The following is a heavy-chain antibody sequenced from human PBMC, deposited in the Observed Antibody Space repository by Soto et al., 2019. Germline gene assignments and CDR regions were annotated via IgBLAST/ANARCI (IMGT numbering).Heavy chain of an antibody. CDR2: IYYSGST. V-gene: IGHV4-31*03. Sequence: SETPSLTCTVSGGSISSGGYYWSWICQHPGKGLEWIGYIYYSGSTYYNPSLKSRVTISVDTSKNQFSLKLSSVTAADTAVYYCARGGTYCTNGVCYRYFDYWGQGTLVTVSS. CDR3: ARGGTYCTNGVCYRYFDY. CDR1: GGSISSGGYY. D-gene: IGHD2-8*01. J-gene: IGHJ4*02.